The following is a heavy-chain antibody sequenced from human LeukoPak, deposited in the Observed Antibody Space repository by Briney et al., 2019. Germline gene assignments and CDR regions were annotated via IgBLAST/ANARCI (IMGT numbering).Heavy chain of an antibody. J-gene: IGHJ4*02. CDR1: GYTFTSYD. CDR3: AKDWELLPWGPFDN. V-gene: IGHV1-8*01. D-gene: IGHD1-26*01. CDR2: MNPNSGNT. Sequence: GASVKVSCKASGYTFTSYDINWVRQATGQGLEWMGWMNPNSGNTGYAQKFQGRVTMTRNTSISTAYMELSSLRSEDTAVYYCAKDWELLPWGPFDNWGQGTLVTVSS.